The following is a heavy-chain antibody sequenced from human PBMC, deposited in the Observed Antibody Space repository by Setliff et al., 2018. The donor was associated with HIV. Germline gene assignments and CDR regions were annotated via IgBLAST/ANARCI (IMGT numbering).Heavy chain of an antibody. J-gene: IGHJ6*02. D-gene: IGHD4-4*01. CDR1: GFTFTDAW. CDR3: AKGGNRGFYGMDV. CDR2: ISGSGGST. V-gene: IGHV3-23*01. Sequence: PGGSLRLSCAGSGFTFTDAWVSWLRQAPGKGLEWVSAISGSGGSTYYADSVKGRFTISRDNSKNTLYLQMNSLRAEDTAVYYCAKGGNRGFYGMDVWGQGTTVTVSS.